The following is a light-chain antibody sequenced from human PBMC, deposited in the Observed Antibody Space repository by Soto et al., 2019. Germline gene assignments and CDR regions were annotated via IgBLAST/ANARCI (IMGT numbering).Light chain of an antibody. CDR1: QSLVHSDGIAY. V-gene: IGKV2-30*02. Sequence: DVVMTQSPLSLPVTLLQPASISCXSNQSLVHSDGIAYFSWFQQRPGRSPRRLIYKVSNRDSGVPARLSGSGSGTDFALKISRVEAEDVGVYYCMQGTHWPITFGQGTRLEI. J-gene: IGKJ5*01. CDR3: MQGTHWPIT. CDR2: KVS.